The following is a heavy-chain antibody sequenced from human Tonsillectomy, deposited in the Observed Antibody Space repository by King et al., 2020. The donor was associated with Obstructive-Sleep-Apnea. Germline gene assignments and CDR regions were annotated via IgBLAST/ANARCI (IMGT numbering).Heavy chain of an antibody. J-gene: IGHJ3*02. Sequence: LQLQESGPGLVKPSETLSLSCTVSGDSISSSSYHWGWIRQPPGKGLEWIGSIFYSGSTYYNPSLKSRVTMSVDTSKNQFSLNLSSVTAADTAVYYCARDGHVVVVAANSPPPVVHSHDAFDIWGQGTMVTVSS. CDR1: GDSISSSSYH. D-gene: IGHD2-15*01. CDR3: ARDGHVVVVAANSPPPVVHSHDAFDI. CDR2: IFYSGST. V-gene: IGHV4-39*07.